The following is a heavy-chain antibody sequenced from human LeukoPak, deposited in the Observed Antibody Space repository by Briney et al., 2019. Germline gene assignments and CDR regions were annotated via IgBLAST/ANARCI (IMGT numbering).Heavy chain of an antibody. CDR3: TRENGAFSPFGF. V-gene: IGHV4-4*02. J-gene: IGHJ4*02. CDR2: ISLSGLT. D-gene: IGHD2-8*01. Sequence: SETLSLTCGVSGVSITTTNFWSWVRQAPGQGLEWIGEISLSGLTNYNSSLSSRVTISLDRAKNHLSLNLRSVTAADTAIYYCTRENGAFSPFGFWGQGTVVTVSS. CDR1: GVSITTTNF.